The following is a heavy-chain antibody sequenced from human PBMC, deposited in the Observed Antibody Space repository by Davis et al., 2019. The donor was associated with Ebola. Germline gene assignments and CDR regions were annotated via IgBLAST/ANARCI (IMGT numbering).Heavy chain of an antibody. V-gene: IGHV1-8*01. CDR1: GYTFTSYD. D-gene: IGHD3-10*01. J-gene: IGHJ6*02. CDR2: MNPNSDNT. Sequence: AASVKVSCKASGYTFTSYDISWVRQATGQGPEWMGWMNPNSDNTGYPQKFQGRVTMTRNTSISTAYMELSSLRSEDTAVYYCATDQGYYGSGVGMDVWGQGTTVTVSS. CDR3: ATDQGYYGSGVGMDV.